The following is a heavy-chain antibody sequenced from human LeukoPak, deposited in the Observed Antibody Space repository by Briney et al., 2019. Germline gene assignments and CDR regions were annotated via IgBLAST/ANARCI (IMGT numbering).Heavy chain of an antibody. V-gene: IGHV4-59*01. D-gene: IGHD4-17*01. CDR3: ARESHGDYVDY. CDR1: GGSISVYY. Sequence: SETLSLTCTVFGGSISVYYWTWIRQPPGKDLEWIGYIHSNGRTDYNPSLKSRVTISVDTSKNQFSLKLGSVTAADTAVYYCARESHGDYVDYWGQGTLVTVSS. CDR2: IHSNGRT. J-gene: IGHJ4*02.